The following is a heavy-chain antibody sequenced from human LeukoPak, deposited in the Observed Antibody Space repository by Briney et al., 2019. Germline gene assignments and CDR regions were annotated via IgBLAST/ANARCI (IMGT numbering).Heavy chain of an antibody. J-gene: IGHJ4*02. CDR2: IYPGDSDT. D-gene: IGHD3-22*01. V-gene: IGHV5-51*01. CDR1: GSSFTSYW. Sequence: GESLKISCKGSGSSFTSYWIGWVRQMPGKGLEGMGIIYPGDSDTRYSPSFQGQVTISADKSISTAYLQWSSLKASDTAMYYCARQAAYYYDSSGYYYAGYWGQGTLVTVSS. CDR3: ARQAAYYYDSSGYYYAGY.